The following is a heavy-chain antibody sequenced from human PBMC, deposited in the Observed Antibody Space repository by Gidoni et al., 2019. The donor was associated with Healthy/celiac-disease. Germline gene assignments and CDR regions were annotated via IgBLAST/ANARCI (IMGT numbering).Heavy chain of an antibody. J-gene: IGHJ4*02. Sequence: QVQLVESGGGVVQPGRSLRLSCAASGFPFSSSGMHWVRQAPGKGLEWVAVISYDGSNKYYADSVKGRFTISRDNSKNTLYLQMNSLRAEDTAVYYCAKDLSYCGGDCYSCDYWGQGTLVTVSS. CDR3: AKDLSYCGGDCYSCDY. D-gene: IGHD2-21*02. CDR1: GFPFSSSG. V-gene: IGHV3-30*18. CDR2: ISYDGSNK.